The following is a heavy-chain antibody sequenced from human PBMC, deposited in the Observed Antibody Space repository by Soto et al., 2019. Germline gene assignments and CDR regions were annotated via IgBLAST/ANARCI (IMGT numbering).Heavy chain of an antibody. D-gene: IGHD6-6*01. Sequence: SETLSLTCTVSGGSISSYYWSWIRQPAGKGLEWIGRIYTSGSTNYNPSLKSRVTMSVDTSKNQFSLKLSSVTAADTAVYYCARDGAARSDAQRRSYYYYGMDVWGQGTTVTVSS. CDR1: GGSISSYY. V-gene: IGHV4-4*07. CDR2: IYTSGST. CDR3: ARDGAARSDAQRRSYYYYGMDV. J-gene: IGHJ6*02.